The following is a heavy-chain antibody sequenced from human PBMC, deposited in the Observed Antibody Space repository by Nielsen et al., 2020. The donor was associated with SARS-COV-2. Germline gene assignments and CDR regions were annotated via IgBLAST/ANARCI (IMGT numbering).Heavy chain of an antibody. D-gene: IGHD3-10*01. V-gene: IGHV4-59*01. CDR1: GGSISTYY. CDR2: IYRTGFT. J-gene: IGHJ4*02. Sequence: SETLSLTCTVSGGSISTYYWSWIRQPPGKGLEWIGYIYRTGFTDYNPSLKSRVTISVDISNNQFSLKLISVTAADTAVYYCATYYFGSGSFDYWVQGPLVTFSS. CDR3: ATYYFGSGSFDY.